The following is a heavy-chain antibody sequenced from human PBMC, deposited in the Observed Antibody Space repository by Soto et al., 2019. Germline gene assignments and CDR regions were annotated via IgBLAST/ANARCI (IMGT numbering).Heavy chain of an antibody. J-gene: IGHJ4*02. CDR2: IVVGSGNT. V-gene: IGHV1-58*01. D-gene: IGHD6-19*01. CDR1: GFTFTSSA. CDR3: AAAPGYSSGWYDDY. Sequence: GASVKVSCKASGFTFTSSAVQWVRQARGQRLEWIGWIVVGSGNTNYAQKFQERVTITRDMSTSTAYMELSSLRSEDAAVYYCAAAPGYSSGWYDDYWGQGTLVTVSS.